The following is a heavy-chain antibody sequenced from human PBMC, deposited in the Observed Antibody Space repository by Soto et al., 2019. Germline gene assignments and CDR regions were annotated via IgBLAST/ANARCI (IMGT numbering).Heavy chain of an antibody. CDR2: INHSGST. D-gene: IGHD2-8*01. Sequence: PSETLSLTCAVSGGSFRGYYWSWIRQSPGKGLEWIGEINHSGSTNSNPSLKSRVTISVDTSKTQFSMNLTSVTAADAAVYYCARGGGLMSRNAIDLWGQGKRVTVSS. CDR3: ARGGGLMSRNAIDL. CDR1: GGSFRGYY. J-gene: IGHJ3*01. V-gene: IGHV4-34*01.